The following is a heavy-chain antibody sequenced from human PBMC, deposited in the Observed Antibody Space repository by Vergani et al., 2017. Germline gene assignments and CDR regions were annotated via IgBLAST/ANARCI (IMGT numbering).Heavy chain of an antibody. CDR3: AREMRDIVVVPAAIHYYYYGMDV. J-gene: IGHJ6*02. CDR2: IIPIFGTA. Sequence: QVQLVQSGAEVKKPGSSVKVSCKASGGTFSSYAISWVRQAPGQGLEWMGGIIPIFGTANYAQKFQGRVTITADESTSTAYMELSSLRSEDTAVYYCAREMRDIVVVPAAIHYYYYGMDVWGQGTTVTVSS. V-gene: IGHV1-69*01. CDR1: GGTFSSYA. D-gene: IGHD2-2*02.